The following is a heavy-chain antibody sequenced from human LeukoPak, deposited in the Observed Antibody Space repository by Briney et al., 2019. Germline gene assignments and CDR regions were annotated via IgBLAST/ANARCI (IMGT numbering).Heavy chain of an antibody. CDR3: ARLGGTYDAFDI. CDR2: IYYSGST. J-gene: IGHJ3*02. D-gene: IGHD1-26*01. V-gene: IGHV4-59*08. CDR1: GGSISSYY. Sequence: PSETLSLTCTVSGGSISSYYWSWIRQPPGKGLEWIGYIYYSGSTNYNPSLKSRVTISVDTSKNQFSLKLSSVTAADTAVYYCARLGGTYDAFDIWGQGTMVTVSS.